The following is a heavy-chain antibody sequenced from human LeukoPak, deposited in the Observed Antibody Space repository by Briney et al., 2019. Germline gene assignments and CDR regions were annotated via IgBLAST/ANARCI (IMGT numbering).Heavy chain of an antibody. Sequence: KASETLSLTCTVSGGSISSSSYYWGWIRRPPGKGLEWIGSIYYSGSTYYNPSLKSRVTISVATSKNQFSLKLSSVTAADTAVYYCARPLDSSGYADAFDVWGQGTMVTVSS. CDR2: IYYSGST. V-gene: IGHV4-39*01. CDR3: ARPLDSSGYADAFDV. CDR1: GGSISSSSYY. D-gene: IGHD3-22*01. J-gene: IGHJ3*01.